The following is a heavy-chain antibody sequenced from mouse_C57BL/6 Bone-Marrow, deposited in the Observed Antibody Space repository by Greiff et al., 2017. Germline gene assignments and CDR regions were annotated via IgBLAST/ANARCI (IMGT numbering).Heavy chain of an antibody. CDR1: GYTFTSYW. J-gene: IGHJ4*01. V-gene: IGHV1-69*01. CDR2: IDPSDSST. D-gene: IGHD2-5*01. CDR3: ARDYYSNNYYAMDY. Sequence: VQLQQPGAELVMPGASVKLSCKASGYTFTSYWMHWVKQRPGQGLEWIGEIDPSDSSTNYNQKFKGKSTLTVDKSSSTAYMQLSSLTSEDSAVYYCARDYYSNNYYAMDYWGQGTSVTVSS.